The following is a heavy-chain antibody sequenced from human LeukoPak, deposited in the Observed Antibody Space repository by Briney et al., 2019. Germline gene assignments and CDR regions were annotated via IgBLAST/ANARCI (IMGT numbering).Heavy chain of an antibody. D-gene: IGHD6-13*01. CDR2: IRSSTTYV. J-gene: IGHJ4*02. V-gene: IGHV3-21*04. Sequence: GGSLRLSCAASGFTFSNYNMNWVRQAPGKGLEWVSSIRSSTTYVYYADSVKGRFTISRDNAKNSLYLQMNSLRAEDTAVYYCAKWVVGAARIPNWDYWGQGTLVTVSS. CDR3: AKWVVGAARIPNWDY. CDR1: GFTFSNYN.